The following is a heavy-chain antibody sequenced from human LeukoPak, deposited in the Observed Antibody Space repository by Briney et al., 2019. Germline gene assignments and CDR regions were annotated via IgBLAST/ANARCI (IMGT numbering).Heavy chain of an antibody. V-gene: IGHV3-23*01. D-gene: IGHD3-22*01. CDR2: ISGGGVAI. CDR1: GFTFSNHA. Sequence: GGSLRLSCAASGFTFSNHAMSWVRQAPGKGLQWVSAISGGGVAIYYADSVKGRFTISRDNSKNTLYLQINSLRAEDTAVYYCAKDGFDYYDSSGYYYFNYWGQGTLVTVSA. CDR3: AKDGFDYYDSSGYYYFNY. J-gene: IGHJ4*02.